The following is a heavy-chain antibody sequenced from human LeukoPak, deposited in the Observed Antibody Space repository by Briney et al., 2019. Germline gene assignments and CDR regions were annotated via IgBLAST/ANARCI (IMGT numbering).Heavy chain of an antibody. V-gene: IGHV5-51*01. Sequence: GESLKISCKGSGYSFTSYWIGWVRQMPGKGLGWMGIIYPGDSDTRYSPSFQGQVTISADKSISTAYLQWSSLKASDTAMYYCASLAYCGGDCYPYYFDYWGQGTLVTVSS. CDR2: IYPGDSDT. CDR3: ASLAYCGGDCYPYYFDY. CDR1: GYSFTSYW. J-gene: IGHJ4*02. D-gene: IGHD2-21*02.